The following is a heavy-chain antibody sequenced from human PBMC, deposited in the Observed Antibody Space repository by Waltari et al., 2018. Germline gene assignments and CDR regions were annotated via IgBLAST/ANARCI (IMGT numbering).Heavy chain of an antibody. V-gene: IGHV1-2*06. J-gene: IGHJ4*02. D-gene: IGHD3-22*01. CDR2: INPNSGGT. CDR1: GYTFTGYY. Sequence: QVQLVQSGAEVKKPGASVKVSCKASGYTFTGYYMHWVRRAPGQGLEWKGRINPNSGGTNYAQKFQGRVTMTRDTSISTAYMELSRLRSDDTAVYYCARDLSAYYYDSSGYGVFDYWGQGTLVTVSS. CDR3: ARDLSAYYYDSSGYGVFDY.